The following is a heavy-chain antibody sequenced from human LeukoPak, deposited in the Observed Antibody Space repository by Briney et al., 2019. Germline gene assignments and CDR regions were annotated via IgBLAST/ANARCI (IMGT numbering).Heavy chain of an antibody. Sequence: SETLSLTCAVYGGSFSGYYWSWIRQPPGKGLEWIGEINHSGSTNHNPSLKSRVTISVDTSKNQFSLKLSSVTAADTAVYYCARGAPDNWFDPWGQGTLVTVSS. V-gene: IGHV4-34*01. CDR1: GGSFSGYY. CDR2: INHSGST. J-gene: IGHJ5*02. CDR3: ARGAPDNWFDP.